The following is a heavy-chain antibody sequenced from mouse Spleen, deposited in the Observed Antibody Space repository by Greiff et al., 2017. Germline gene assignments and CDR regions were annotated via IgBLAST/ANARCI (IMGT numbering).Heavy chain of an antibody. J-gene: IGHJ4*01. CDR2: ISSGSSTI. CDR3: ARPLYYGSSYEGAMDY. V-gene: IGHV5-17*01. CDR1: GFTFSDYG. D-gene: IGHD1-1*01. Sequence: EVKLMESGGGLVKPGGSLKLSCAASGFTFSDYGMHWVRQAPEKGLEWVAYISSGSSTIYYADTVKGRFTISRDNAKNTLFLQMTSLRSEDTAMYYCARPLYYGSSYEGAMDYWGQGTSVTVSS.